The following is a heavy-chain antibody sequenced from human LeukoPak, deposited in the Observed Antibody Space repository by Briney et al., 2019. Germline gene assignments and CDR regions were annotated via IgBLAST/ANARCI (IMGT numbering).Heavy chain of an antibody. J-gene: IGHJ4*02. CDR2: INQGGGEK. CDR1: GFTFGNHW. CDR3: VRGFSAGY. V-gene: IGHV3-7*04. Sequence: GGSLRLSCAASGFTFGNHWMTWVRQAPGKGLEWVANINQGGGEKHYVDSLKGRFTISRDNAKNSLYLQMNSLRTEDTALYYCVRGFSAGYWGQGTLVTVPS. D-gene: IGHD4/OR15-4a*01.